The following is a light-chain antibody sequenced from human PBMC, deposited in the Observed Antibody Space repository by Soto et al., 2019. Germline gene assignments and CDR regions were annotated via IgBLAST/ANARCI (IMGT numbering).Light chain of an antibody. J-gene: IGKJ5*01. CDR3: LHRMNWPLT. CDR1: QSVSNNY. Sequence: EIVLTQSPGTLSLSPVERATLSGMASQSVSNNYLAWYQQKPGQAPRLLIYGASNRATGIPDRFSGSGSETDFTLTISSLEPEDVGVYYCLHRMNWPLTFGQGTRLEIK. CDR2: GAS. V-gene: IGKV3D-20*02.